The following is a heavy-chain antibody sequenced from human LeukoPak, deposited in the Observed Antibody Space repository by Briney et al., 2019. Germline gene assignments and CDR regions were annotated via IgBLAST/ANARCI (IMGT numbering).Heavy chain of an antibody. CDR3: AGGLYGDYDLDY. V-gene: IGHV1-69*13. J-gene: IGHJ4*02. D-gene: IGHD4-17*01. Sequence: ASVKVSCKASGGTFSSYAISWVRQAPGQGLEWMGGIIPNFGTANYAQKFQGRVTITADESTSTAYMELSSLRSEDTAVYYCAGGLYGDYDLDYWGQGTLVTVSS. CDR1: GGTFSSYA. CDR2: IIPNFGTA.